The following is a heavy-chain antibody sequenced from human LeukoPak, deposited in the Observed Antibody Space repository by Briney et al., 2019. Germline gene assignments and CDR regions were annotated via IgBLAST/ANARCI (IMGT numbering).Heavy chain of an antibody. CDR1: GGSISSGGYY. CDR2: IYYSGST. V-gene: IGHV4-31*03. J-gene: IGHJ3*02. Sequence: SETLSLTCTVSGGSISSGGYYWSWIRQHPGKGLEWIGYIYYSGSTYYNPFLKSRVTISVDTSKNQSSLKLSSVTAADTAVYYCARWVGGVTGAAFDIWGQGTMVTVSS. CDR3: ARWVGGVTGAAFDI. D-gene: IGHD2-21*02.